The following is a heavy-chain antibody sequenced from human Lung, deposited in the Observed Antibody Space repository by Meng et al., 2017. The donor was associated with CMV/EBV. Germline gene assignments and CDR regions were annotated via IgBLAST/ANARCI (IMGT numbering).Heavy chain of an antibody. CDR2: IRHDGTNK. D-gene: IGHD3-16*01. V-gene: IGHV3-30*02. Sequence: GGSLRLXXAASGFRFDDYGMHWVRQTPGKGLEWVAFIRHDGTNKFYGASVKGRFTISRDNSKSTVYLQMNSLRPEETALYYCAKDLLLFGGPNAYFDQWGQGXLVTVSS. J-gene: IGHJ4*02. CDR3: AKDLLLFGGPNAYFDQ. CDR1: GFRFDDYG.